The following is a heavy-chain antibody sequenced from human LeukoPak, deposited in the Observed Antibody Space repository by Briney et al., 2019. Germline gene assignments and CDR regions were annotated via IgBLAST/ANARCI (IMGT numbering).Heavy chain of an antibody. CDR1: GFTFSSYA. Sequence: PGGSPRLSCAASGFTFSSYAMSWVRQAPGKGLEWVSAISGSGGSTYYADSVKGRFTISRDNSKNTLYLQMNSLRAEDTAVYYCAKDRSSSWYGGWFDPWGQGTLVTVSS. CDR3: AKDRSSSWYGGWFDP. CDR2: ISGSGGST. D-gene: IGHD6-13*01. J-gene: IGHJ5*02. V-gene: IGHV3-23*01.